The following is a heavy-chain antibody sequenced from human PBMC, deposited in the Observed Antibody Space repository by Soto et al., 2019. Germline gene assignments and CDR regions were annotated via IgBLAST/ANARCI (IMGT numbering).Heavy chain of an antibody. CDR3: GKRLVGATGHTDSDS. D-gene: IGHD2-15*01. Sequence: TSETLSLTCTVSGGSMYRSGYYWGWIRQPPGRGLEWIGNIDYNGVTYSNPSLKSRVTISRDTSKNQFSLKLTSVTAADTALYYCGKRLVGATGHTDSDSWGPGTLVTVSS. CDR1: GGSMYRSGYY. J-gene: IGHJ4*02. CDR2: IDYNGVT. V-gene: IGHV4-39*01.